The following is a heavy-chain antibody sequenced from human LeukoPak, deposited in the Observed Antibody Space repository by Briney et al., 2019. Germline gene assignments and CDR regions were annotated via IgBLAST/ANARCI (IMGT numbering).Heavy chain of an antibody. CDR1: GGSISSYY. CDR3: ARKSSGWFVE. D-gene: IGHD6-19*01. V-gene: IGHV4-59*08. Sequence: PSETLSLTCTVSGGSISSYYWSWIRQPPGKVLEWIGYIYDSGSTNYNPSLKSRVTISVDTSKNQFSLKLSSVSAADTAVYYCARKSSGWFVEWGQGTLVTVSS. J-gene: IGHJ4*02. CDR2: IYDSGST.